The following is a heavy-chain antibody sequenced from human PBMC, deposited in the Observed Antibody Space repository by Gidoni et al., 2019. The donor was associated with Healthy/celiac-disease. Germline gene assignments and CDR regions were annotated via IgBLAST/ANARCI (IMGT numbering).Heavy chain of an antibody. CDR2: IYTSGST. D-gene: IGHD5-12*01. J-gene: IGHJ4*02. Sequence: VQLQESGPGLVKPSETLSLTCTVSGGSISSYYWSWIRQPAGKGLEWIGRIYTSGSTNYNPSLKSRVTMSVDTSKNQFSLKLSSVTAADTAVYYCALEEVDIVATTTGLGYWGQGTLVTVSS. CDR3: ALEEVDIVATTTGLGY. V-gene: IGHV4-4*07. CDR1: GGSISSYY.